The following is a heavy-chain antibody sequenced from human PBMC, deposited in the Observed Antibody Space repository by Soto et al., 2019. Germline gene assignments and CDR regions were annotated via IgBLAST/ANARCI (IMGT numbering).Heavy chain of an antibody. V-gene: IGHV3-23*01. CDR2: ISVGVGNT. D-gene: IGHD3-3*01. Sequence: PGGALRLSCAASGFTFRSYSMSWVRQAPGKGLECVSSISVGVGNTYYVDSVKCRFTISRDNSKNTLFLQMNSLRADDTAVYYCALGGVADWFDPWGHGTLVTVSS. CDR1: GFTFRSYS. CDR3: ALGGVADWFDP. J-gene: IGHJ5*02.